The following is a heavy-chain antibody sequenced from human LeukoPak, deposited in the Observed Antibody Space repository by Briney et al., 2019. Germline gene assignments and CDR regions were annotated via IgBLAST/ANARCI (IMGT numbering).Heavy chain of an antibody. CDR3: AREVQGWFGELFTDY. J-gene: IGHJ4*02. CDR1: GFTVSSNY. CDR2: IYSGGST. D-gene: IGHD3-10*01. Sequence: GGSLRLSCAASGFTVSSNYMSWVRQAPGKGLEWVSVIYSGGSTYYADSVKGRFTISRDNSKNTLYLQMNSLRAEDTAVYYCAREVQGWFGELFTDYWAREPWSPSPQ. V-gene: IGHV3-66*01.